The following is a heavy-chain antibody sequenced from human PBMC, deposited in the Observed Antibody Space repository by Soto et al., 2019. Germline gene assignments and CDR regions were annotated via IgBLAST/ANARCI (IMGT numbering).Heavy chain of an antibody. Sequence: QVQLQESGPGLVKPSQTLSLTCTVSGGSISSGGYYWSWIRQHPGKGLEWIGYIYYSGSTYYNPYLSSRVTISVDTFKNQVSLKQSSVTAAGTAVYYCARAAKVGATTPAYWGRGTLVTVSS. CDR2: IYYSGST. CDR1: GGSISSGGYY. CDR3: ARAAKVGATTPAY. D-gene: IGHD1-26*01. J-gene: IGHJ4*02. V-gene: IGHV4-31*03.